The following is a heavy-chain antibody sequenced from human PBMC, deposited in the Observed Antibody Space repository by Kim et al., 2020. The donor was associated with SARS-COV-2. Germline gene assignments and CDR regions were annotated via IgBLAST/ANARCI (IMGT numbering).Heavy chain of an antibody. CDR2: ISYDGSNK. CDR3: AKAPYCSSTSCYPGLDY. D-gene: IGHD2-2*01. J-gene: IGHJ4*02. Sequence: GGSLRLSCAASGFTFSSYGMHWVRQAPGKGLEWVAAISYDGSNKYYADSVKGRFTISRDNSKNTLYLQMNSLRAEDTAVYYCAKAPYCSSTSCYPGLDYWGQGTLVTVSS. CDR1: GFTFSSYG. V-gene: IGHV3-30*18.